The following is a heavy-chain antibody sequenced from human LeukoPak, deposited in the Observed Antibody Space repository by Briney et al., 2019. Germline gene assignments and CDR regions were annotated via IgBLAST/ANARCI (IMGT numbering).Heavy chain of an antibody. V-gene: IGHV3-73*01. Sequence: GGSLRLSCAASGFTFSGSAMHWVRQASGKGLEWVGRIRSKANSYATAYAASVKGRFTISRDDSKSTAYLQMNSLKTEDTAVYYCTRQPEYSSRDWFDPWGQGTLVTVSS. D-gene: IGHD6-13*01. J-gene: IGHJ5*02. CDR3: TRQPEYSSRDWFDP. CDR1: GFTFSGSA. CDR2: IRSKANSYAT.